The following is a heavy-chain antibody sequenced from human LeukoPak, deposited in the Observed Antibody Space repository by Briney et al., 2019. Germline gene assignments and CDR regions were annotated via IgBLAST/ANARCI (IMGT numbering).Heavy chain of an antibody. CDR1: GYNFTSYA. CDR2: ISAYNGNT. V-gene: IGHV1-18*01. Sequence: AASVKVSCKASGYNFTSYAMNWVRQAPGQGLEWMGWISAYNGNTHYAQKLQGRVTMTTDTSTSTVYMELRSLRSDDTAVYYCARGSPPRRNYDSRGYYSYYFDYWGQGTLVTVSS. J-gene: IGHJ4*02. D-gene: IGHD3-22*01. CDR3: ARGSPPRRNYDSRGYYSYYFDY.